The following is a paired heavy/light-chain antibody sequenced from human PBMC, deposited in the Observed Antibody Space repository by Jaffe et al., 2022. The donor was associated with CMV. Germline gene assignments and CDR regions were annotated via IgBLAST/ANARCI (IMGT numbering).Heavy chain of an antibody. D-gene: IGHD3-10*01. CDR2: IDYSGNT. Sequence: QLQLQESGPGLVKPSETLSLSCTVSGGSISSSHHYWGWIRQPPGKGLEWIGSIDYSGNTYYNPSLKTRLTIYVDTSKNQFSLKLTSVTAADTALYYCARLPYYYGSGSFNSWGQGTLVTVSS. CDR3: ARLPYYYGSGSFNS. J-gene: IGHJ5*02. CDR1: GGSISSSHHY. V-gene: IGHV4-39*01.
Light chain of an antibody. CDR2: KAS. Sequence: DIQMTQSPSTLSASVGDRVTITCRASQSVSSWLAWYQQKPGKAPKLLMYKASSLESGVPSRFSGSGYGTEFTLTISSLQPDDFATYYCQQYNTHWTFGQGTKVEIK. J-gene: IGKJ1*01. CDR1: QSVSSW. CDR3: QQYNTHWT. V-gene: IGKV1-5*03.